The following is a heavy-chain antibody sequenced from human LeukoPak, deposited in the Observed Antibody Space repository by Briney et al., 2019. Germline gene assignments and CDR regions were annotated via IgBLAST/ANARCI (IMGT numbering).Heavy chain of an antibody. V-gene: IGHV3-30*02. Sequence: GGSLRLSCAASGFTFSSDATHWVRQAPGKGLEWVAIILSDGSKKYYTDSVRGRFTISRDNSKNTLYLQMNSLRDEDTAVYYCVKDRASHWTFDYWGQGTLDTVSS. D-gene: IGHD1-1*01. CDR3: VKDRASHWTFDY. J-gene: IGHJ4*02. CDR2: ILSDGSKK. CDR1: GFTFSSDA.